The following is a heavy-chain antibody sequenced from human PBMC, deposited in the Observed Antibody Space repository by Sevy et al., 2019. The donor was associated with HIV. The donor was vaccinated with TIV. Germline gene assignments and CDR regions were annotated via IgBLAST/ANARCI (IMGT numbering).Heavy chain of an antibody. CDR3: VRDDRDGYFEY. Sequence: ASVKVFCKASGYTFTGYYMHWMRQAPGQGLEWIGWINPDSGGPIYAPKFQGRVTLTRDTSISTAYMDLSRLKSDDTAVYYCVRDDRDGYFEYWGQGTLVTVSS. CDR1: GYTFTGYY. J-gene: IGHJ4*02. V-gene: IGHV1-2*02. CDR2: INPDSGGP.